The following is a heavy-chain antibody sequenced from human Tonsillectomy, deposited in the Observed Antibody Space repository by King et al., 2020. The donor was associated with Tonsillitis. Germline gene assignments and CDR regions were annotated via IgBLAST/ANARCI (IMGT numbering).Heavy chain of an antibody. CDR2: IGGSGGST. J-gene: IGHJ4*02. CDR1: GFTFSNYA. Sequence: VQLVESGGGLVQPGGSLRLSCAASGFTFSNYAITWVRQAPGEGLEWVSGIGGSGGSTYYADSVKGRFSISRDNSKNTVYLQMNSLRGDDTAVYYCAKTYYGSGRWDFWGQGTLVTVSS. CDR3: AKTYYGSGRWDF. V-gene: IGHV3-23*04. D-gene: IGHD3-10*01.